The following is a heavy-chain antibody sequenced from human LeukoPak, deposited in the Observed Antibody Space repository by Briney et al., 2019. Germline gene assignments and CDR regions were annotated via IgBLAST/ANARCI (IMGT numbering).Heavy chain of an antibody. J-gene: IGHJ4*02. CDR1: GFTFSSYW. Sequence: GGSLRLSCAASGFTFSSYWMSWVRQAPGKGLEWVANIKQDGSEKYYVDSVKGRFTISRDNAKNSLYLQMNSLRAEDTAVYYCARAGSTKLQGTDYWGQGTLVTVSS. V-gene: IGHV3-7*01. CDR3: ARAGSTKLQGTDY. D-gene: IGHD4-11*01. CDR2: IKQDGSEK.